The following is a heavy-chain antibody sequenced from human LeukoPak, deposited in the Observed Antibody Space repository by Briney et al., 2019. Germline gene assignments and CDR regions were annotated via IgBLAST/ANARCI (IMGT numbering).Heavy chain of an antibody. D-gene: IGHD1-26*01. CDR2: VYSGGST. Sequence: GGSLRLSCAASGFTVSSNYMTWVRQAPGKGLEWVSVVYSGGSTYYADSVKGRFTISRDNSENTLYLQMNSLRAEDTAVYYCARGGGSFWFDPWGQGTLVTVSS. V-gene: IGHV3-53*01. J-gene: IGHJ5*02. CDR3: ARGGGSFWFDP. CDR1: GFTVSSNY.